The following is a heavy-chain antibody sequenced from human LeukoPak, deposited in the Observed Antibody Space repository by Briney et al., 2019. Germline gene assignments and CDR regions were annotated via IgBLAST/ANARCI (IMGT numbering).Heavy chain of an antibody. CDR2: KYYSGST. CDR3: ARVVKYSGSYYGDY. V-gene: IGHV4-39*01. D-gene: IGHD1-26*01. Sequence: SETVSLTCTVSGGSISSTRHYWGWIRQTPGKGLEWIGNKYYSGSTYYNPSLKSRVTISVDTSKNQFFLKLSSVTAADTAVYYCARVVKYSGSYYGDYWGQGALVIVSS. CDR1: GGSISSTRHY. J-gene: IGHJ4*02.